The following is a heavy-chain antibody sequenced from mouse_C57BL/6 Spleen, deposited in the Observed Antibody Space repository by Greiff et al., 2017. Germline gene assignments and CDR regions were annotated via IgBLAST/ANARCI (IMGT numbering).Heavy chain of an antibody. J-gene: IGHJ4*01. CDR3: ARFGYYPYYAMDY. D-gene: IGHD2-3*01. CDR1: GYAFSSSW. CDR2: IYPGDGDT. Sequence: QVQLQQSGPELVKPGASVKISCKASGYAFSSSWMNWVKQRPGKGLEWIGRIYPGDGDTNYNGKFKGKATLTADKSSSTAYMQLSTPSSEDSAVYFCARFGYYPYYAMDYWGQGTSVTVSS. V-gene: IGHV1-82*01.